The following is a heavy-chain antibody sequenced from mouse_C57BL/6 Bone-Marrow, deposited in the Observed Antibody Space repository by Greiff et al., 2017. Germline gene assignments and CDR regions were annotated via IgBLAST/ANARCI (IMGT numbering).Heavy chain of an antibody. CDR3: AANGDWYFDV. J-gene: IGHJ1*03. Sequence: VQLKQSGPVLVKPGASVKMSCKASGYTFTDYYMNWVKQSHGKSLEWIGVINPYNGGTSYNQKFKGKATLTVDKSSSTAYMELNSLTSEDSAVYYCAANGDWYFDVWGTGTTVTVSS. V-gene: IGHV1-19*01. CDR1: GYTFTDYY. CDR2: INPYNGGT. D-gene: IGHD4-1*01.